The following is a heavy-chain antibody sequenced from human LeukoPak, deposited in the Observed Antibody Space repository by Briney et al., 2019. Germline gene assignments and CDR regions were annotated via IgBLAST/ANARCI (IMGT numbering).Heavy chain of an antibody. D-gene: IGHD6-19*01. CDR2: IYPGDSDT. CDR1: AYSFTRYW. Sequence: GESLKISCKGSAYSFTRYWIGWVRLMPGKGLEWMGIIYPGDSDTRYSPSFQGHVTISTDKSISTAYLQWSSLKASDTAMYYCARRRNGWYDDYWGQGTLVTVSS. J-gene: IGHJ4*02. CDR3: ARRRNGWYDDY. V-gene: IGHV5-51*01.